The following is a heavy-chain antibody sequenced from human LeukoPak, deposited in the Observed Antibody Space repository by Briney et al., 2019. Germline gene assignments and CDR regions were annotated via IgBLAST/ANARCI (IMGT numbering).Heavy chain of an antibody. V-gene: IGHV3-48*01. CDR3: AKSAFGVHSSSSWWYFDL. CDR2: ISSSSSTI. D-gene: IGHD6-6*01. Sequence: PGGSLRLSCAASGLTFSSYSMNWVRQAPGKGLEWVSYISSSSSTIQYADSAKGRFTVSRDNAKNSLYLQMNSLRAEDMALYYCAKSAFGVHSSSSWWYFDLWGRGTLVTVSS. CDR1: GLTFSSYS. J-gene: IGHJ2*01.